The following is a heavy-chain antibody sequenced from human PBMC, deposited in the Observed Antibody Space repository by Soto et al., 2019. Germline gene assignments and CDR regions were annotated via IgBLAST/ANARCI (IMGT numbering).Heavy chain of an antibody. J-gene: IGHJ3*02. Sequence: PSETLSLTCAVHGGSFSGYYWDWIRQPPGKGLEWIGEVNHGGTSNYNPSLKSRATISVDTSKNQFSLKLSSVTAADTAVYYCARGLGDTAMVEAFDIWGQGTMVTVSS. CDR2: VNHGGTS. V-gene: IGHV4-34*01. CDR3: ARGLGDTAMVEAFDI. D-gene: IGHD5-18*01. CDR1: GGSFSGYY.